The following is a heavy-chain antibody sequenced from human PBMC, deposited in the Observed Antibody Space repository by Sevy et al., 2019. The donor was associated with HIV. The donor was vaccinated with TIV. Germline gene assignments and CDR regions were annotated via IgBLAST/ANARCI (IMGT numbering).Heavy chain of an antibody. D-gene: IGHD2-15*01. J-gene: IGHJ4*02. CDR3: AGDLDWSGGRCFSLDY. CDR2: IWYDGRNK. Sequence: GESLKISCVASGFIFSTYGMHWVRQAPGKGLEWVAVIWYDGRNKYYADSVKGRFTISRDNSKNMVYLQMNSLRAEDTGIYFCAGDLDWSGGRCFSLDYWGQGTLVTVSS. CDR1: GFIFSTYG. V-gene: IGHV3-33*01.